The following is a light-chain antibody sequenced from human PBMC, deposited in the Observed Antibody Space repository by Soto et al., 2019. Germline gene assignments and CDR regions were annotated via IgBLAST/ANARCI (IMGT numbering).Light chain of an antibody. CDR3: GSYAGSNNVI. Sequence: QSALTQPPSASGSPGQSVTISCTGTSSDVGGYNSVSWYQQHPGKAPKFMIYEVHKRPSGVPYRFSGSKSGNTASLTVSGLQAEDEADYYRGSYAGSNNVIFGGGTKLTVL. J-gene: IGLJ2*01. CDR1: SSDVGGYNS. V-gene: IGLV2-8*01. CDR2: EVH.